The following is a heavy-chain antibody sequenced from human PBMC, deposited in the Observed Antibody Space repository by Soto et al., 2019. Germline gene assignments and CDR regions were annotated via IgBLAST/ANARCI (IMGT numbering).Heavy chain of an antibody. V-gene: IGHV3-74*01. D-gene: IGHD6-25*01. CDR3: SRGERSHFDS. Sequence: PGGSLRLSCAASGFTFSSYGMHWVRQAPGKGLEWVARISSDGSGTSYADSVKGRFTISRDNAKNTLFLQMNSLGADDSALYYCSRGERSHFDSWGPGTLVTVSS. CDR1: GFTFSSYG. J-gene: IGHJ4*02. CDR2: ISSDGSGT.